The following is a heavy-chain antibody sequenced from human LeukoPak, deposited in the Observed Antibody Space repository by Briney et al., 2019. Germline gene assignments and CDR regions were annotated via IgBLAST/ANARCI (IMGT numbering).Heavy chain of an antibody. Sequence: GGSLRLSCAASGFSFSSYGINWVRQAPGKGLEWVSAISGSGGSTYYADSVKGRFTISRDNSKNTLYLQMNSLRAEDTAVYYCAKGMGTYDYVWGSYRYPYYFDSWGQGTLVTVSS. D-gene: IGHD3-16*02. J-gene: IGHJ4*02. V-gene: IGHV3-23*01. CDR2: ISGSGGST. CDR1: GFSFSSYG. CDR3: AKGMGTYDYVWGSYRYPYYFDS.